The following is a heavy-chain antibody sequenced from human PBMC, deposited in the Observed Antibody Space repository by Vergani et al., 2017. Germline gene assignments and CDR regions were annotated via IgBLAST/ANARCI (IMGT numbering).Heavy chain of an antibody. CDR1: GFTFDDYA. CDR3: VKDIAASGNYWYFDL. J-gene: IGHJ2*01. V-gene: IGHV3-9*01. CDR2: INWNSDSI. Sequence: EVRLVESGGGLVQPGRSLRLSCAASGFTFDDYAMHWVRQAPGKGLEWVSGINWNSDSIAYADSVKGRFTISRDNAKNSLYLQMNSLRAEDTALYYCVKDIAASGNYWYFDLWGRGTLVTVSS. D-gene: IGHD6-13*01.